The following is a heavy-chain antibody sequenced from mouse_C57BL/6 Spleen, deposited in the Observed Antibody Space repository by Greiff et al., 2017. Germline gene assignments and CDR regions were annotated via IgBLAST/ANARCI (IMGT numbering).Heavy chain of an antibody. J-gene: IGHJ3*01. D-gene: IGHD1-1*01. Sequence: QVQLQQPGAELVMPGASVQLSCKASGYTFTSYWMHWVKQRPGQGLEWIGEIDPSVSYITYNQKFKGKSTLTVDKSSSTAYMQLSSLTSEDSAVYYCARSHTSRYGSSAFAYWGQGTLVTVAA. CDR2: IDPSVSYI. V-gene: IGHV1-69*01. CDR1: GYTFTSYW. CDR3: ARSHTSRYGSSAFAY.